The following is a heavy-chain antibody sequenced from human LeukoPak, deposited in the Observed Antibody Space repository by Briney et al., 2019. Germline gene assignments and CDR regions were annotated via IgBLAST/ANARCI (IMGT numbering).Heavy chain of an antibody. CDR3: TTDRLAVAGTCYFDY. J-gene: IGHJ4*02. D-gene: IGHD6-19*01. Sequence: GSLRLSCAASGFTFSNAWMSWVRQAPGKGLEWVGRIKSKTDGGTTDYAAPVKGRFTISRDDSKNTLYLQMNSLKTEDTAVYYCTTDRLAVAGTCYFDYWGQGTLVTVSS. CDR2: IKSKTDGGTT. CDR1: GFTFSNAW. V-gene: IGHV3-15*01.